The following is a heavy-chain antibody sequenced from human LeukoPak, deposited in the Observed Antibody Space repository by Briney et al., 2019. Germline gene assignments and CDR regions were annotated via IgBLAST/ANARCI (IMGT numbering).Heavy chain of an antibody. Sequence: GGSLRLSCLTSGFTLSTNAMSWVRQAPGKGLEWISGISGSGASTCYAGSVKGRFTISRDDSRNTLYLHMNSLRGDDTAVYYCAKDVGKWESLHFFDYRGQGTPGTVS. D-gene: IGHD1-26*01. CDR3: AKDVGKWESLHFFDY. CDR1: GFTLSTNA. V-gene: IGHV3-23*01. CDR2: ISGSGAST. J-gene: IGHJ4*02.